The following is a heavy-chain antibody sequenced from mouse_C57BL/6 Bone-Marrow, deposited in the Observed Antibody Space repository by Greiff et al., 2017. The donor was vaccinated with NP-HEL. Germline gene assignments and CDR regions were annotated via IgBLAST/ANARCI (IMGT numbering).Heavy chain of an antibody. CDR2: INYDGSST. D-gene: IGHD2-5*01. J-gene: IGHJ4*01. V-gene: IGHV5-16*01. Sequence: EVQRVESEGGLVQPGSSMKLSCTASGFTFSDYYMAWVRQVPEKGLEWVANINYDGSSTYYLDSLKSRFIISRDNAKNILYLQMSSLKSEDTATYYCARTGYYSNYPYYAMDYWGQGTSVTVSS. CDR1: GFTFSDYY. CDR3: ARTGYYSNYPYYAMDY.